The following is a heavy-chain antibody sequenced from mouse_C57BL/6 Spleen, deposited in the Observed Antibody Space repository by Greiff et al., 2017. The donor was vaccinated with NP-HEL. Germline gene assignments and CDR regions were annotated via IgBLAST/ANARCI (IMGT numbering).Heavy chain of an antibody. CDR3: ARGAGYYGSSPYYFDY. CDR1: GFTFSSYA. V-gene: IGHV5-4*01. J-gene: IGHJ2*01. CDR2: ISDGGSYT. Sequence: DVQLVESGGGLVKPGGSLKLSCAASGFTFSSYAMSWVRQTPEKRLEWVATISDGGSYTYYPDNVKGRFTISRDNAKNNLYLQMSHLKSEDTAMYYCARGAGYYGSSPYYFDYWGQGTTLTVSS. D-gene: IGHD1-1*01.